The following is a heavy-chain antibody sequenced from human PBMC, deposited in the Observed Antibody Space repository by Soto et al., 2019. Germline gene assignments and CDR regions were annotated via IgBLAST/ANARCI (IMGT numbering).Heavy chain of an antibody. CDR1: GGSFSGYY. CDR2: INHSGST. J-gene: IGHJ4*02. Sequence: PSETLSLTCAVYGGSFSGYYWSWIRQPPGKGLEWIGEINHSGSTNYNPSLKSRVTISVDTSKNQFPLKLSSVTAADTAVYYCARRNTKNFDYWGQGTLVTVSS. D-gene: IGHD3-3*01. CDR3: ARRNTKNFDY. V-gene: IGHV4-34*01.